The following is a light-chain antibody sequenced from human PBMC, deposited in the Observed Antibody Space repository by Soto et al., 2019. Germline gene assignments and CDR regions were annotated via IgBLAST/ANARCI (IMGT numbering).Light chain of an antibody. Sequence: DIEMTQSPSSLSVSVGDSVTINCRTSQSIATYLNWYQQKPGKAPKLLIYAASSLQSGVPSRFSGGGSGTDFTLTISSLQPEDFATYYCQQSYETPFTFGPGTKVDIK. J-gene: IGKJ3*01. CDR1: QSIATY. CDR2: AAS. V-gene: IGKV1-39*01. CDR3: QQSYETPFT.